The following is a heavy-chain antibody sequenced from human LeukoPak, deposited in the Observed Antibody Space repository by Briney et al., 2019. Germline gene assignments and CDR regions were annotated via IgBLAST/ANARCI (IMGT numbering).Heavy chain of an antibody. D-gene: IGHD4-17*01. V-gene: IGHV3-66*01. CDR1: GFTVSSNY. Sequence: GGSLRLSCAASGFTVSSNYMSWVRQAPGKGLEWVSVVYSGGSTYYADSVKGRFTISRDNSKNTLYLQMNSLRAEDTAVYYCARDPPTMTTVTTGAGGEDYWGQGTLVTVSS. CDR3: ARDPPTMTTVTTGAGGEDY. CDR2: VYSGGST. J-gene: IGHJ4*02.